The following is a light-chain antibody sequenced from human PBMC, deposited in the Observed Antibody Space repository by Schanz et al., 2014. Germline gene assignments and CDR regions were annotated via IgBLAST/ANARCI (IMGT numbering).Light chain of an antibody. CDR1: QSVASNF. CDR3: QQYDSYPRT. J-gene: IGKJ1*01. V-gene: IGKV3D-15*01. Sequence: EIVMTQSPATLSVSPGERATLSCRASQSVASNFLAWYQQKPGQAPRLLIYGASSRATGIPDRFSGRGSGTDFTLTITTLQPEDFATYYCQQYDSYPRTFGQGTKVEIK. CDR2: GAS.